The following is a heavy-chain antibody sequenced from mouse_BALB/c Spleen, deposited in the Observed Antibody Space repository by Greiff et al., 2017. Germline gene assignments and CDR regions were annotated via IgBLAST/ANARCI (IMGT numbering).Heavy chain of an antibody. J-gene: IGHJ3*01. CDR1: GYSITSDYA. Sequence: EVQLQESGPGLVKPSQSLSLTCTVTGYSITSDYAWYWIRQFPGNKLEWMGYISYSGSTSYNPSLKSRISITLDTSKNQFFLQLNSVTTEDTATYYCARGYYGYDWFAYWGQGTLVTVSA. D-gene: IGHD2-2*01. CDR2: ISYSGST. V-gene: IGHV3-2*02. CDR3: ARGYYGYDWFAY.